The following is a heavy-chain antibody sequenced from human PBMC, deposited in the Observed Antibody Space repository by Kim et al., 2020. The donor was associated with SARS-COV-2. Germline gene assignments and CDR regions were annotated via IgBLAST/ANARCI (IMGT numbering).Heavy chain of an antibody. J-gene: IGHJ4*02. V-gene: IGHV4-39*01. CDR3: ARLEQLSSYYFDY. D-gene: IGHD6-13*01. CDR2: IYYSGST. CDR1: GGSISSSSYY. Sequence: SETLSLTCTVSGGSISSSSYYWGWIRQPPGKGLEWIGSIYYSGSTYYNPSLKSRVTISVDTSKNQFSLKLSSVTAADTAVYYCARLEQLSSYYFDYWGQGTLVTVSS.